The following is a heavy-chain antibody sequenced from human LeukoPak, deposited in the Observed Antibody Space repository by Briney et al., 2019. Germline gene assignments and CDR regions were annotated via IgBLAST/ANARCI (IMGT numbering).Heavy chain of an antibody. D-gene: IGHD3-3*01. J-gene: IGHJ5*02. CDR2: IIPIFGTA. CDR3: ARGPLRFMTNWFDP. CDR1: GGTFSSYA. V-gene: IGHV1-69*13. Sequence: SVKVSCKASGGTFSSYAISWVRQAPGQGLEWMGGIIPIFGTANYAQKFQGRATITADESTSTAYMELSSLKSEDTAVYYCARGPLRFMTNWFDPWGQGTLVTVSS.